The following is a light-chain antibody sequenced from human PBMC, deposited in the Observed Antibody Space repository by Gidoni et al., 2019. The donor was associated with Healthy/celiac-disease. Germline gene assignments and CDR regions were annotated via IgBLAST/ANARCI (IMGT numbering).Light chain of an antibody. CDR3: QQSYSNRLT. Sequence: DIQMTQSPSSLSASVGDRVTITCRASQSISSYLNWYQQKPGKAPKLLIYAASRLQSGVPSRFSGSGSGTDFTLTISSLQPEDFATYYCQQSYSNRLTFGGGTKVEIK. CDR1: QSISSY. V-gene: IGKV1-39*01. CDR2: AAS. J-gene: IGKJ4*01.